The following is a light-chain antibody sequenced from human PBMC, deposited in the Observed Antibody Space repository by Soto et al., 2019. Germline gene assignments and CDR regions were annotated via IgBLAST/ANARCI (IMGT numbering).Light chain of an antibody. CDR2: GAS. V-gene: IGKV3-20*01. CDR3: QQYGSSPLT. Sequence: EIVLTQSPGTLSLSPGERATLSCRASQSVRSNYLAWYQQKPGRAPRLLIYGASSRATGIPDRFSGSGSGTDFTLTISRLEPEDFAVYYCQQYGSSPLTFGQGTRLEIK. CDR1: QSVRSNY. J-gene: IGKJ5*01.